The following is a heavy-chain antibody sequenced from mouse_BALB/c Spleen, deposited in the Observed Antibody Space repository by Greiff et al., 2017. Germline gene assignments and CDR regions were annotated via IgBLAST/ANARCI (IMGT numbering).Heavy chain of an antibody. V-gene: IGHV5-17*02. J-gene: IGHJ2*01. D-gene: IGHD2-4*01. CDR1: GFTFSSFG. CDR3: ARGDYLYYFDY. CDR2: ISSGSSTI. Sequence: EVMLVESGGGLVQPGGSRKLSCAASGFTFSSFGMHWVRQAPEKGLEWVAYISSGSSTIYYADTVKGRFTISRDNPKNTLFLQMTSLRSEDTAMYYCARGDYLYYFDYWGQGTTLTVSS.